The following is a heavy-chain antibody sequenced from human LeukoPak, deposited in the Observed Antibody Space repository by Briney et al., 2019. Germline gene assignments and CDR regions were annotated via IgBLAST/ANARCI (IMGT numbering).Heavy chain of an antibody. V-gene: IGHV3-30-3*01. CDR3: ARVPFSREYFDY. Sequence: PGGSLRLSCAASGFTFSSYAMHWVRQAPGKGLEWVAVISYDGSNKYYADSVKGRFTISRDNSKNTLYLQMKSLRVEDTAVYYCARVPFSREYFDYWGQGTLVTVSS. CDR1: GFTFSSYA. D-gene: IGHD1-26*01. CDR2: ISYDGSNK. J-gene: IGHJ4*02.